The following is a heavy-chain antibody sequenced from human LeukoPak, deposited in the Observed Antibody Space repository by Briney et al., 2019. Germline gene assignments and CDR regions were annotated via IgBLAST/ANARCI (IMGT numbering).Heavy chain of an antibody. CDR1: GYIFTGYY. CDR3: ARADSSTWPYFDY. D-gene: IGHD6-13*01. V-gene: IGHV1-2*02. Sequence: ASVKVSCKASGYIFTGYYLNWVRQAPGQGLEWMGWINPNSGDTSYAQTFQGRVTMTRDTPINTVYMELSRLRSDDTAVYYCARADSSTWPYFDYWGQGTLVTVSS. J-gene: IGHJ4*02. CDR2: INPNSGDT.